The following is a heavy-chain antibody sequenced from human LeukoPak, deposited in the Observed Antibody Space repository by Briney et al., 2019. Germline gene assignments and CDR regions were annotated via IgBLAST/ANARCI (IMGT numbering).Heavy chain of an antibody. Sequence: GGSLRLSCAASGFTFSSYGMSWVRQAPEKGLEWVSAISGSGGSTYYTDSVKGRFTISRDNSKNTLYLQMSSLRAEDTAVYYCATSTGYSSSWQTPNAYWGQGTLVTVSS. CDR1: GFTFSSYG. CDR3: ATSTGYSSSWQTPNAY. D-gene: IGHD6-13*01. V-gene: IGHV3-23*01. CDR2: ISGSGGST. J-gene: IGHJ4*02.